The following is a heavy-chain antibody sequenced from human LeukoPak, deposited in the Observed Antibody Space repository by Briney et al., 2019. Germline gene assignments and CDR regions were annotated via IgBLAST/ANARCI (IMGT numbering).Heavy chain of an antibody. D-gene: IGHD3-9*01. Sequence: PGGSLRLSCAASGLTFSSYWMSWVRQAPGKGLEWVANIKQDGSEKYYVDSVKGRFTISRDNAKNSLYLQMNSLRAEDTAVYYCARDRLRYFNWSYWGQGTLVTVSS. J-gene: IGHJ4*02. V-gene: IGHV3-7*01. CDR3: ARDRLRYFNWSY. CDR2: IKQDGSEK. CDR1: GLTFSSYW.